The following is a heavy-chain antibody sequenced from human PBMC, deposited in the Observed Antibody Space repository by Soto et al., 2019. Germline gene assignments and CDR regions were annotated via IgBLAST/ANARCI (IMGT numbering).Heavy chain of an antibody. CDR1: GFTFSDYY. CDR2: ISSSSSYT. D-gene: IGHD3-22*01. J-gene: IGHJ5*02. V-gene: IGHV3-11*06. Sequence: GGSLRLSCAASGFTFSDYYMSWIRQAPGKGLEWVSYISSSSSYTNYADSVKGRFTISRDNAKNSLYLKMNSLRAEDTAVYCCARDSYYDSVGPWGQGTLGTVSS. CDR3: ARDSYYDSVGP.